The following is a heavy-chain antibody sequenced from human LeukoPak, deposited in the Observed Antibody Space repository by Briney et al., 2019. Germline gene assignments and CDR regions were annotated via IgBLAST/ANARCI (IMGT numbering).Heavy chain of an antibody. CDR3: ARGGYYYDSSGYYSFDY. V-gene: IGHV4-4*07. Sequence: SGTLSLTCTVSGVSISSYYWSWIRQPAGKGLEWIGRIHTSGSTNYNPSLKSRVTMSVDTSKNQFSLKLSSVTAADTAVYYCARGGYYYDSSGYYSFDYWGQGTLVTVSS. CDR2: IHTSGST. D-gene: IGHD3-22*01. CDR1: GVSISSYY. J-gene: IGHJ4*02.